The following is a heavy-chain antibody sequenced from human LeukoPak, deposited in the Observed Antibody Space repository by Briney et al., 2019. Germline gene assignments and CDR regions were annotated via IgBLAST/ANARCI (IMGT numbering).Heavy chain of an antibody. D-gene: IGHD6-13*01. CDR2: IYHSGST. CDR3: ARGAPYSSSWRSFDY. CDR1: DGSISSSNW. J-gene: IGHJ4*02. V-gene: IGHV4-4*02. Sequence: SGTLSLTCAVPDGSISSSNWWSWVRQLPGKGLEWIGEIYHSGSTNYNPSLKSRVTISVDKSKNQFSLKLSSVTAADTAVYYCARGAPYSSSWRSFDYWGQGTLVTVSS.